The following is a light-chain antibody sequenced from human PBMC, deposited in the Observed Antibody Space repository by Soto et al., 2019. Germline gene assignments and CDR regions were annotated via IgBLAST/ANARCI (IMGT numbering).Light chain of an antibody. CDR2: EVS. CDR1: TREVGSYDL. Sequence: QSALTQPASVSGSPGQSITISCTGTTREVGSYDLVSWYQHHPGKAPKLLIYEVSKRPSGVSDRFSGSKSGNTASLTISGLQTEDEADYYCCSFAGSSNLYVFGTGTKVTVL. CDR3: CSFAGSSNLYV. J-gene: IGLJ1*01. V-gene: IGLV2-23*02.